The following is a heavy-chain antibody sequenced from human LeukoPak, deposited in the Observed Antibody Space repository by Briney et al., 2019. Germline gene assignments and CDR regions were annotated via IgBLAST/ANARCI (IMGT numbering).Heavy chain of an antibody. J-gene: IGHJ5*02. V-gene: IGHV4-59*01. CDR2: IYYSGST. CDR1: GGSINSYY. Sequence: PSETLSLTCTVPGGSINSYYWSWIRQPPGKGLEWIGYIYYSGSTNYNPSLKSRVTISVDTSKNQFSLKLTSVTAADTAVYYCAIHPTSMTRVTKGWFDPWGQGTLVTVSS. CDR3: AIHPTSMTRVTKGWFDP. D-gene: IGHD4-17*01.